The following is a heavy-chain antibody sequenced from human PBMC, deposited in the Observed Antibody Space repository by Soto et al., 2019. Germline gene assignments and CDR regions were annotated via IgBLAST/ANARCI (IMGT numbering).Heavy chain of an antibody. V-gene: IGHV4-4*02. CDR3: ARSPDSSGYYPRRYYYGMDV. D-gene: IGHD3-22*01. Sequence: SETLSLTCTVSGGSVKSRNVGSWFRQPPGKGLEWIGEIYHSGSTNYNPSLKSRVTISVDKSKNQFSLKLSSVTAADTAVYYCARSPDSSGYYPRRYYYGMDVWGQGTTVTVSS. CDR1: GGSVKSRNV. CDR2: IYHSGST. J-gene: IGHJ6*02.